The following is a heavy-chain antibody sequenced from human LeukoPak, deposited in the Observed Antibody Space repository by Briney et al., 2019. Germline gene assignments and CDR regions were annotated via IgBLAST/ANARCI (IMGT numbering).Heavy chain of an antibody. CDR2: MNPNSGNT. CDR3: AKVGSSGWFINYYFDY. V-gene: IGHV1-8*01. D-gene: IGHD6-19*01. Sequence: GASVKVSCKASGYTFTSYDINWVRQATGQGLEWMGWMNPNSGNTGYAQKFQGRVTMTRNTSISTAYVELSSLRSEDAAVYYCAKVGSSGWFINYYFDYWGQGTLVTVSS. CDR1: GYTFTSYD. J-gene: IGHJ4*02.